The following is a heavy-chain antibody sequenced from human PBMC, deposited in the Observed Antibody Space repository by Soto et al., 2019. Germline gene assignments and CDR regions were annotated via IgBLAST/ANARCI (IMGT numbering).Heavy chain of an antibody. Sequence: QVQLVESGGGLVKPGGSLRLSCATSEFTFSDYYMSWIRQAPGKGLEFVSYISPKGTYRTYADSVKGRFTISRDNAKNSLYLQVNSLRAEDTAVYYCSRGGGGGLFDLWGQGTFVTVSS. J-gene: IGHJ5*02. V-gene: IGHV3-11*06. CDR2: ISPKGTYR. D-gene: IGHD2-21*01. CDR3: SRGGGGGLFDL. CDR1: EFTFSDYY.